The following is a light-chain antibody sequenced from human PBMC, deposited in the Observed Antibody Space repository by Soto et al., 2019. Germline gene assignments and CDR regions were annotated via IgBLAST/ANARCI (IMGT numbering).Light chain of an antibody. Sequence: QSALTQPASVSGSPGQWITISCTGSINDIGSYDYVSWYQQYPGKAPKLIISEVTNRPSGVSHRFSGSKSGNVASLTISGLQTEDEADYYCTSFERGISILFGGGTKLTVL. CDR2: EVT. CDR3: TSFERGISIL. V-gene: IGLV2-14*01. CDR1: INDIGSYDY. J-gene: IGLJ3*02.